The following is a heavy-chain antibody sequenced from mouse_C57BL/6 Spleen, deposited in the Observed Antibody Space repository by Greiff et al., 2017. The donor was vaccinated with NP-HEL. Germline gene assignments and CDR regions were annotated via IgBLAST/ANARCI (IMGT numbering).Heavy chain of an antibody. CDR2: INPSSGYT. CDR3: AREGGYDYIWFAY. Sequence: QVTLKESGAELARPGASVKMSCKASGYTFTSYTMHWVKQRPGQGLEWIGYINPSSGYTKYNQKFKDKATLTADKSSSTAYMQLSSLTSEDSAVYYCAREGGYDYIWFAYWGQGTLVTVSA. CDR1: GYTFTSYT. J-gene: IGHJ3*01. D-gene: IGHD2-4*01. V-gene: IGHV1-4*01.